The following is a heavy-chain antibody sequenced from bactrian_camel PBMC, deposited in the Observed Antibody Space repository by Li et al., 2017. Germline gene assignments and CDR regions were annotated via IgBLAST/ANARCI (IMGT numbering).Heavy chain of an antibody. V-gene: IGHV3S53*01. Sequence: VQLVESGGDSVQAGGSLQLSCAATGYIRSSCRMGWFRQPPGEERKMLSLIGSDGTTTYADSVKGRFTISRDNANNTLYLQMNSLNPEDTAMYYCAADDVVVTTATPVGVDYWGKGTQVTVS. J-gene: IGHJ7*01. CDR1: GYIRSSCR. CDR2: IGSDGTT. D-gene: IGHD2*01.